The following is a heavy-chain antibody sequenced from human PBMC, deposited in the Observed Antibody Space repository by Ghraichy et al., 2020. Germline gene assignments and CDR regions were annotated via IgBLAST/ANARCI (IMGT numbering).Heavy chain of an antibody. J-gene: IGHJ4*02. CDR3: ASSLAAAGTSLDY. Sequence: SETLYLTCTVSGGSISSYYWSWLRQPPGKGLEWIGYIYYSGSTNYNPSLKSRVTISVDTSKNQFSLKLSSVTAADTAVYYCASSLAAAGTSLDYWGQGTLVTVSS. V-gene: IGHV4-59*01. CDR1: GGSISSYY. D-gene: IGHD6-13*01. CDR2: IYYSGST.